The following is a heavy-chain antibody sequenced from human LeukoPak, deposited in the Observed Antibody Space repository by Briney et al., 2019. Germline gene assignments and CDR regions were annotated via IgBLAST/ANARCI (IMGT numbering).Heavy chain of an antibody. CDR2: INPNNGGT. D-gene: IGHD1-14*01. Sequence: GASVKVSCKASGYTFTGYYMHWVRQAPGQGLEWMGWINPNNGGTHYAQKFQGRVTMTRDTSITTAYMELSRLRSDDTAVYYCARGPIAAGTPYYFDYWGQGTLVTVSS. V-gene: IGHV1-2*02. CDR3: ARGPIAAGTPYYFDY. J-gene: IGHJ4*02. CDR1: GYTFTGYY.